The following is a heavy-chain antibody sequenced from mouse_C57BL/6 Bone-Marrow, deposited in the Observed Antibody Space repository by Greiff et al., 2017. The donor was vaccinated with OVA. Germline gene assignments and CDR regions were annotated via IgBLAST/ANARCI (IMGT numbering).Heavy chain of an antibody. CDR2: INYDGSST. Sequence: EVQLVESEGGLVQPGSSMKLSCTASGFTFSDYYMAWVRQVPEKGLEWVANINYDGSSTYYLDSLKSRFIISRDNAKNILYLQMSSLKSEDTATYYCARDHYYGTLDYWGQGTTLTVSS. D-gene: IGHD1-1*01. CDR1: GFTFSDYY. CDR3: ARDHYYGTLDY. J-gene: IGHJ2*01. V-gene: IGHV5-16*01.